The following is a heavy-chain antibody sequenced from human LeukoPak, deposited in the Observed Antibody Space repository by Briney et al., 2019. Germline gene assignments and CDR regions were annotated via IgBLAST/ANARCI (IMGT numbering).Heavy chain of an antibody. CDR3: ARDLPKYSSSLAVGAFDI. Sequence: ASVKVSCKASGGTFSSYAISWVRQAPGQGLEWMGGIIPIFGTANYAQKFQGGVTITTDESTSTAYMELSSLRSEDTAVYYCARDLPKYSSSLAVGAFDIWGQGTMVTVSS. D-gene: IGHD6-6*01. V-gene: IGHV1-69*05. CDR1: GGTFSSYA. J-gene: IGHJ3*02. CDR2: IIPIFGTA.